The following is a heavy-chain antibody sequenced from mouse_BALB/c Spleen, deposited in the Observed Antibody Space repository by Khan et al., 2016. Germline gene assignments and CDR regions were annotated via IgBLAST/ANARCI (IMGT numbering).Heavy chain of an antibody. V-gene: IGHV1-63*02. Sequence: QVQLQQPGAELVRPGTSVKISCKAAGYTFTNYWLGWVKQRPGHGLEWIGDIYPGGGYTNYNEKFKGKATLTADTSSSTAYMQLSSLTSEDSAVYFCAIFYYGSSYWYFEVWGAGTTVTVSS. CDR2: IYPGGGYT. CDR3: AIFYYGSSYWYFEV. D-gene: IGHD1-1*01. CDR1: GYTFTNYW. J-gene: IGHJ1*01.